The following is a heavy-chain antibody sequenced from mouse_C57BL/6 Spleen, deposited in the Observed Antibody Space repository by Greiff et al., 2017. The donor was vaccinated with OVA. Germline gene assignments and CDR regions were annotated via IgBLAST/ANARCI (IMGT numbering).Heavy chain of an antibody. CDR3: ARRGGNYIYWYFDV. D-gene: IGHD2-1*01. J-gene: IGHJ1*03. Sequence: VQLQQPGAELVKPGASVKLSCKASGYTFTSYWMQWVKQRPGQGLEWIGEIDPSDSYTNYNQKFKGKATLTVDTSSSTAYMQLSSLTSEDSAVYYCARRGGNYIYWYFDVWGTGTTVTVSS. CDR1: GYTFTSYW. V-gene: IGHV1-50*01. CDR2: IDPSDSYT.